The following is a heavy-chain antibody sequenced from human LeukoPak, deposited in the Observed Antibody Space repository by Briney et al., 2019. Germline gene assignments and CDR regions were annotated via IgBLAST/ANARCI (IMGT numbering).Heavy chain of an antibody. Sequence: GRSLSLSCAASGFTFSTYARHWLRQAPGKGLEWGAVISYDGSNKDYADSVKGRFTISRDNSKDTLYLQMNSLRAEDTAVYYCASRRLWLQNGESAFDYWGQGTLVTVSS. CDR2: ISYDGSNK. V-gene: IGHV3-30-3*01. J-gene: IGHJ4*02. CDR3: ASRRLWLQNGESAFDY. CDR1: GFTFSTYA. D-gene: IGHD5-18*01.